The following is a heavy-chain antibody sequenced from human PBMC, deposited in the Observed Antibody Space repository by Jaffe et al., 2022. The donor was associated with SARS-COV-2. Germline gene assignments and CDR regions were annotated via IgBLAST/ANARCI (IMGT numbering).Heavy chain of an antibody. CDR2: IYYSGST. V-gene: IGHV4-39*01. D-gene: IGHD6-13*01. CDR1: GGSISSSSYY. J-gene: IGHJ5*02. CDR3: ARHVGNAWQQLVLWFDP. Sequence: QLQLQESGPGLVKPSETLSLTCTVSGGSISSSSYYWGWIRQPPGKGLEWIGSIYYSGSTYYNPSLKSRVTISVDTSKNQFSLKLSSVTAADTAVYYCARHVGNAWQQLVLWFDPWGQGTLVTVSS.